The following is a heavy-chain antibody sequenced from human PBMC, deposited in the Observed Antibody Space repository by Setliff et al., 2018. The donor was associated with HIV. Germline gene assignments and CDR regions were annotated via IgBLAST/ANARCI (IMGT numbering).Heavy chain of an antibody. V-gene: IGHV3-48*04. D-gene: IGHD3-22*01. CDR2: ISSSGTTI. J-gene: IGHJ4*02. CDR1: GFTFSSYS. CDR3: AKDRGYYDSSGYPSDY. Sequence: GGSLRLSCAASGFTFSSYSMNWVRQAPGKGLEWVSYISSSGTTIYYADSVKGRFTISRDNAKNSLYLQMNSLRAEDTAVYYCAKDRGYYDSSGYPSDYWGQGALVTVSS.